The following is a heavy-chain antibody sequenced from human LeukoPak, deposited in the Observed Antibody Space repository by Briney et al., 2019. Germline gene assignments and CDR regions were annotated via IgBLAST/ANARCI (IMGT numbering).Heavy chain of an antibody. CDR2: INGDASNT. J-gene: IGHJ5*02. CDR3: AKGYYGSGSYGWFDP. D-gene: IGHD3-10*01. CDR1: GLTFNSYW. Sequence: PGGSLRLSCAASGLTFNSYWMHWVRQVAGKGLVWVARINGDASNTTYADSVKGRFTISRDNAKNTLYLQMNSLRAEDTAVYYCAKGYYGSGSYGWFDPWGQGTLVTVSS. V-gene: IGHV3-74*03.